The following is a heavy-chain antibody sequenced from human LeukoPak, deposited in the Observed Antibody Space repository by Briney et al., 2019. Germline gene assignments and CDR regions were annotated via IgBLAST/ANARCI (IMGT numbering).Heavy chain of an antibody. CDR3: ARLHYSYGMDV. Sequence: SQTLSLTCTFSGGSISSSSYYWVWIRQPPGKGLELIGSIDYSGSTYYNPALKSRVTISEGTSKNQFSLNLSSVTAADTAVYYCARLHYSYGMDVWGQGTTVTVSS. J-gene: IGHJ6*02. CDR1: GGSISSSSYY. V-gene: IGHV4-39*01. CDR2: IDYSGST.